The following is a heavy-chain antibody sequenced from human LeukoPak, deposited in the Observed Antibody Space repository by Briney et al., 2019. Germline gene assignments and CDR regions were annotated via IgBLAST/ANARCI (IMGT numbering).Heavy chain of an antibody. D-gene: IGHD6-13*01. CDR2: IAGDLSST. CDR3: AALEAGGEWKFDY. Sequence: GGSLRLSCAASGFTFSRYWMHWVRQSPGKGLVWVSRIAGDLSSTTYADSVKGRFTISRDNTKNTLYLQMSSLRAEDTAVYYCAALEAGGEWKFDYWGQGTLVTVSS. J-gene: IGHJ4*02. CDR1: GFTFSRYW. V-gene: IGHV3-74*01.